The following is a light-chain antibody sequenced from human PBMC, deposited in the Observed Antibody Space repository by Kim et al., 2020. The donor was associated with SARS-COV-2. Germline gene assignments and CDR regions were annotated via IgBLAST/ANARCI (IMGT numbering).Light chain of an antibody. CDR1: QSISKF. J-gene: IGKJ2*01. CDR2: ATS. CDR3: QQTYVSPPT. V-gene: IGKV1-39*01. Sequence: SASVGDRVTITCRPSQSISKFLNWYHQKPGKAPKLLIYATSTLQSGVSSRFSGSASGTDFTLTISSLQPDDFATYYCQQTYVSPPTFGPGTKLEI.